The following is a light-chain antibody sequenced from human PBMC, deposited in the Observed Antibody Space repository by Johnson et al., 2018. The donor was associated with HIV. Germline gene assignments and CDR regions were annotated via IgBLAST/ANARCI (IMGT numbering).Light chain of an antibody. CDR2: DDN. Sequence: QSILTQPPSVSAAPGQKVTISCSGSSSNIGDNSVSWYQHLPGTAPKLLIYDDNKRPSGIPDRFSGSKSGTSATLGITGLQPGDEADYYCGTWDSSLNTFVFGTGTKVTVL. CDR3: GTWDSSLNTFV. V-gene: IGLV1-51*01. J-gene: IGLJ1*01. CDR1: SSNIGDNS.